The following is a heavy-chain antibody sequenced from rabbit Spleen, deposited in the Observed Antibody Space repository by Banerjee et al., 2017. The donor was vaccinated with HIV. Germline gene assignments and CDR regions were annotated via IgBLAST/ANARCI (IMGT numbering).Heavy chain of an antibody. D-gene: IGHD2-1*01. CDR1: GFSFSTDYY. V-gene: IGHV1S45*01. Sequence: QEQLVESGGGLVQPGGSLKLTCTASGFSFSTDYYVCWVRQAPGKGLESIACIYGEVIGSTYYATWAKGRFTISKTSSTTVTLQMTSLTAADTATYFCARGSATMTMVITGFYFNFWGPGTLVTVS. CDR3: ARGSATMTMVITGFYFNF. J-gene: IGHJ4*01. CDR2: IYGEVIGST.